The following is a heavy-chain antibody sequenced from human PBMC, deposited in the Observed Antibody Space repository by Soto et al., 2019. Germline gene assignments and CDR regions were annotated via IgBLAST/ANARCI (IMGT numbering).Heavy chain of an antibody. J-gene: IGHJ4*02. CDR2: VFHTGTT. V-gene: IGHV4-4*02. CDR1: GDSVSSPYY. CDR3: ARSAGWYAVHS. D-gene: IGHD6-19*01. Sequence: QVQLQESGPGLVKPSGTLSLTCAVSGDSVSSPYYWCWVRQPPGKGLEWIGEVFHTGTTSYNPSLRXGVTISMAKSINQFSLDLSSVTAADTAVYYCARSAGWYAVHSWGPGTLVIVSS.